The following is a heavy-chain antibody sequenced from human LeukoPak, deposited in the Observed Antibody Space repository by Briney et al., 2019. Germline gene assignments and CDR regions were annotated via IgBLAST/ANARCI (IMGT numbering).Heavy chain of an antibody. V-gene: IGHV1-18*01. CDR2: ISAYNGNT. CDR3: ARGIDDISTGPYTGDGY. Sequence: ASVKVSCKASGYTFTSYGISWVRQAPGQGLEWMGWISAYNGNTNYAQKLQGRVTMTTDTSTSTAYMELRSLRSDDTAVYYCARGIDDISTGPYTGDGYWGQGTLVTVSS. J-gene: IGHJ4*02. D-gene: IGHD3-9*01. CDR1: GYTFTSYG.